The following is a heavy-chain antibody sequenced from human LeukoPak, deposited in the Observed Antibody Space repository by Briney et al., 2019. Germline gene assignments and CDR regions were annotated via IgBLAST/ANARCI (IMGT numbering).Heavy chain of an antibody. D-gene: IGHD5-12*01. CDR2: ISRYGDDT. CDR1: GFPFINSA. CDR3: ARAYSGYENYYYYYYMDV. V-gene: IGHV3-64*04. J-gene: IGHJ6*03. Sequence: GGSLRLACATSGFPFINSAMHWVRQAPGKGLEYVASISRYGDDTYYADSVKDRFTISRDNAKNSLYLQMNSLRAEDTALYYCARAYSGYENYYYYYYMDVWGKGTTVTVSS.